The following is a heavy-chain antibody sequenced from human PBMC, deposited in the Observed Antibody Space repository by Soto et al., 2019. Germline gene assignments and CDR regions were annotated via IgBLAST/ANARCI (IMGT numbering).Heavy chain of an antibody. CDR1: GYTFTNFG. V-gene: IGHV1-3*01. D-gene: IGHD3-10*01. Sequence: ASVKVYCKASGYTFTNFGIRWVRQAPGQRLECMGWINAGNDNIKYSQKFQGRVTITTDTSASTAYMDLTSLRSEDTAVYYCAIFGGSVSGWGQGTLVTVSS. J-gene: IGHJ4*02. CDR3: AIFGGSVSG. CDR2: INAGNDNI.